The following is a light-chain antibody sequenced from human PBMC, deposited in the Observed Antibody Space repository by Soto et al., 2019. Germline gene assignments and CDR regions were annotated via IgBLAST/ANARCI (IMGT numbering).Light chain of an antibody. CDR2: AAS. CDR1: QSISSY. J-gene: IGKJ2*01. V-gene: IGKV1-39*01. Sequence: DIQMTQSPSSLSASVGDRVTITCRASQSISSYLNWYQQKPGKAPKLLIYAASSLQSGVPSRFSGSGSGTDFTLTISSLQPEDFATYYCQQSYSTPPYPFGQGTKLEIK. CDR3: QQSYSTPPYP.